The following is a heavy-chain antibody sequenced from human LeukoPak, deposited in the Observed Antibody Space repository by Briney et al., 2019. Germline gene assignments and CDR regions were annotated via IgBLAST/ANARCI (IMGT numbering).Heavy chain of an antibody. J-gene: IGHJ4*02. CDR2: IYYSGST. CDR1: GGSISSYY. Sequence: SETLSLTCTVSGGSISSYYWSWIRQPPGKGLEWIGYIYYSGSTNYNPSLKSRVTISVDTSKNQFSLKLSSVTAAGTAVYYCATESSYCSGGSCPDYWGQGTLVTVSS. D-gene: IGHD2-15*01. V-gene: IGHV4-59*01. CDR3: ATESSYCSGGSCPDY.